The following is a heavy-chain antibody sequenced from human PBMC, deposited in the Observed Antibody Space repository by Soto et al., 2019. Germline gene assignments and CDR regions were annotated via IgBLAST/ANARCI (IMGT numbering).Heavy chain of an antibody. CDR3: ARDQDALYYYYMDV. J-gene: IGHJ6*03. CDR2: INSDGSST. CDR1: GFTFSSYW. V-gene: IGHV3-74*01. Sequence: GGSLRLSCAASGFTFSSYWMHWVRQAPGKGLVWVSRINSDGSSTSYADSVKGRFTISRDNAKNTLYLQMNSLRAEDTAVYYWARDQDALYYYYMDVWGKGTTVTVSS.